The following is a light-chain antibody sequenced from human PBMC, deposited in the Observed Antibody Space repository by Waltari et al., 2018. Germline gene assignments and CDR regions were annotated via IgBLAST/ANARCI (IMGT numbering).Light chain of an antibody. V-gene: IGKV3-11*01. CDR1: QTVHNY. J-gene: IGKJ4*01. CDR2: DTF. Sequence: EIVLTQSPASLSLSPGERATLSCRASQTVHNYLAWYQQKPGQAPRLLIYDTFARASGIPDRFSGSGSGTDFTLTISSLDPEDFAVYYCQQRKNWPVTFGGGTKVDLK. CDR3: QQRKNWPVT.